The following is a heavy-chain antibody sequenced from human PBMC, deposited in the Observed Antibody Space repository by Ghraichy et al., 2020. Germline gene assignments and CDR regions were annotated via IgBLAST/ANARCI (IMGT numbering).Heavy chain of an antibody. CDR2: IKQDGSEK. J-gene: IGHJ4*02. D-gene: IGHD3-16*02. Sequence: GALNISCAASGFTFSSYWMSWVRQAPGKGLEWVANIKQDGSEKYYVDSVKGRFTISRDNAKNSLYLQMNSLRAEDTAVYYCAREGDYVWGSYRYTPLDYWGQGTLVTVSS. CDR3: AREGDYVWGSYRYTPLDY. CDR1: GFTFSSYW. V-gene: IGHV3-7*01.